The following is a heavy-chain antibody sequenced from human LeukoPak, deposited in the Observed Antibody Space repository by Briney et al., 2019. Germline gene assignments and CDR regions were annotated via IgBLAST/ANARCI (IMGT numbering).Heavy chain of an antibody. CDR3: ARGGGAYSSGWYSV. J-gene: IGHJ4*02. D-gene: IGHD6-19*01. CDR1: GFTFSSYS. CDR2: ISDSGSTK. Sequence: PGGSLRLSCAASGFTFSSYSMNWVRQAPGKGLEWVSHISDSGSTKYYADSVKGRFTISRDNAKNLLYLQMNSLRDDDTAVYYCARGGGAYSSGWYSVWGQGTLVTVSS. V-gene: IGHV3-48*02.